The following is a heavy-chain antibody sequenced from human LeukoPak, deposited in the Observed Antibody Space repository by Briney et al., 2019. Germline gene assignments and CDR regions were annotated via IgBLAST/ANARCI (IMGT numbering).Heavy chain of an antibody. CDR2: ISGGGGST. J-gene: IGHJ4*02. D-gene: IGHD4-17*01. Sequence: GGSLTLSWAVYGFTFSSYAMSWVRPAPGKWLEWVSSISGGGGSTYYADSMKGRFTISRDNSKNTLYLQMNSLRAEDTAVYNCAKLPVTTALYYFDYGGKGPLVTVSS. CDR3: AKLPVTTALYYFDY. CDR1: GFTFSSYA. V-gene: IGHV3-23*01.